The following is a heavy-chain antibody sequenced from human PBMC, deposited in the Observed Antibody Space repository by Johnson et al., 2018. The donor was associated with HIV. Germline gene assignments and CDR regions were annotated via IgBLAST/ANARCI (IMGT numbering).Heavy chain of an antibody. CDR2: IKQDGSEK. Sequence: VQLVDSGRGLAQPGGSLRLSCASSAFTFSCYWMSWVRQAPGKGLEWVANIKQDGSEKYYVDSVKGRFTISRDNAKNSLYLQMNSLRAEDTAVYYCARARTTVTILDAFDIWGQGTMVTVSS. D-gene: IGHD4-17*01. V-gene: IGHV3-7*01. CDR3: ARARTTVTILDAFDI. CDR1: AFTFSCYW. J-gene: IGHJ3*02.